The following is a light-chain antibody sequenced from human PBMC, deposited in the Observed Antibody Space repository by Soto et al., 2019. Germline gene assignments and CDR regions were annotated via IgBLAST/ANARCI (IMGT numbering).Light chain of an antibody. CDR3: AAWDDTLDVFYV. Sequence: QSVLTQPPSASGAPGQTVTISCSGSSSNIGANSVNWYQQVPGKAPKFLISSNNQRPSGVPARFSASKSGTSASLALSGLQSEDEADYYCAAWDDTLDVFYVFGSGTKLTVL. J-gene: IGLJ1*01. CDR1: SSNIGANS. CDR2: SNN. V-gene: IGLV1-44*01.